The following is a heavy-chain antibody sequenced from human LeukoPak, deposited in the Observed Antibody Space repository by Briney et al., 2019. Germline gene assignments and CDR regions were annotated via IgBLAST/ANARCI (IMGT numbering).Heavy chain of an antibody. CDR3: AKGHGY. CDR1: GFTFGDYA. Sequence: GGSLRLSCTASGFTFGDYAMNWFRQAPGKGLEWVGFIRSKAHGGTVDYAASVKGRFIISRDDSKSIAYLQMTSLKTEGTAVYYCAKGHGYWGQGTSVTVSS. CDR2: IRSKAHGGTV. V-gene: IGHV3-49*03. J-gene: IGHJ4*02.